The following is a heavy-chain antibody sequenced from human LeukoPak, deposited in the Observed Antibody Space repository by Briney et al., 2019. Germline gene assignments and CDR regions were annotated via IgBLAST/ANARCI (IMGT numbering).Heavy chain of an antibody. Sequence: SETLSLTCAVSGGSMSSGGYSWSWIRQPPGKGLEFIGYIYHSGTTYYHPSLKSRLTISVDRSENQLSLKLTSVTAAGTAVYYCAKMSSSSNWFDPWGQGTLVTVSS. CDR2: IYHSGTT. J-gene: IGHJ5*02. CDR1: GGSMSSGGYS. CDR3: AKMSSSSNWFDP. V-gene: IGHV4-30-2*01. D-gene: IGHD6-6*01.